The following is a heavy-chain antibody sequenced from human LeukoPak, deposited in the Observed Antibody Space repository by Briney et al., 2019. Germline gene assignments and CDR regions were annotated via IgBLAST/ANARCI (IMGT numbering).Heavy chain of an antibody. D-gene: IGHD5-18*01. Sequence: SVKVSCNASGGTFSSYAISWVRQAPGQGLEWMGRIIPILGIANYAQKFQGRVTITADKSTSTAYMELSSLRSEDTAVYYCARDRNSYGPTFDYWGQGTLVTVSS. J-gene: IGHJ4*02. V-gene: IGHV1-69*04. CDR2: IIPILGIA. CDR3: ARDRNSYGPTFDY. CDR1: GGTFSSYA.